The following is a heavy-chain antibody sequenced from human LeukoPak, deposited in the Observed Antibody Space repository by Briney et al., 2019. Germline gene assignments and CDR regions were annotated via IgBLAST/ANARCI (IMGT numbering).Heavy chain of an antibody. J-gene: IGHJ4*02. V-gene: IGHV1-3*01. D-gene: IGHD6-19*01. Sequence: ASVKVSCKASGYTFTSYAMHWVRQAPGQRLEWMGWINAGNGNTKYSQKFQGRVTITRDTSASTAYMELSSLRSEDTAVYYCARDIGRGWGTYFDYWGRVTLGSVCS. CDR1: GYTFTSYA. CDR2: INAGNGNT. CDR3: ARDIGRGWGTYFDY.